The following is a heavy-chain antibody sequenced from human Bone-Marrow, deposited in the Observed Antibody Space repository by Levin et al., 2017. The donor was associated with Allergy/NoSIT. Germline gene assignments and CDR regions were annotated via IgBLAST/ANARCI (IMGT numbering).Heavy chain of an antibody. D-gene: IGHD6-13*01. V-gene: IGHV4-59*01. CDR2: IYYSGST. J-gene: IGHJ3*02. CDR3: AGFDAGSSSWYMRDYDAFDI. CDR1: GGSISSYY. Sequence: SETLSLTCTVSGGSISSYYWSWIRQPPGKGLEWIGYIYYSGSTNYNPSLKSRVTISVDTSKNQFSLKLSSVTAADTAVYYCAGFDAGSSSWYMRDYDAFDIWGQGTMVTVSS.